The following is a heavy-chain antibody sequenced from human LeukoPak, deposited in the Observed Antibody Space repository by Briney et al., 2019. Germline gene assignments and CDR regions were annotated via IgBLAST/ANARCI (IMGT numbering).Heavy chain of an antibody. Sequence: KTGESLKISCKGSGYSFTNYWIGWVRQMPGKGLEWMGVIYPGDSDTRYSPSFQGQVTISADKSISTAYLQWSSLKASDIAMYYCARFGCCSSTSCYKEDYYYGMDVWGQGTTVTVS. D-gene: IGHD2-2*02. V-gene: IGHV5-51*01. CDR1: GYSFTNYW. CDR2: IYPGDSDT. J-gene: IGHJ6*02. CDR3: ARFGCCSSTSCYKEDYYYGMDV.